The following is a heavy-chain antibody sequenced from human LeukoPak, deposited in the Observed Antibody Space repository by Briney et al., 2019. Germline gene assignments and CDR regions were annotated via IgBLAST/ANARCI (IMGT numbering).Heavy chain of an antibody. J-gene: IGHJ5*02. CDR2: IYYSGST. D-gene: IGHD6-19*01. CDR1: GGSISSSTYY. Sequence: SETLSPTCTVSGGSISSSTYYWGWIRQPPGKGLEWIGCIYYSGSTYYNPSLKSRVTISVDTSKNQFSLKLSSVTAADTAVYYCARDALIAVAASGGFDPWGQGTLVTVSS. CDR3: ARDALIAVAASGGFDP. V-gene: IGHV4-39*07.